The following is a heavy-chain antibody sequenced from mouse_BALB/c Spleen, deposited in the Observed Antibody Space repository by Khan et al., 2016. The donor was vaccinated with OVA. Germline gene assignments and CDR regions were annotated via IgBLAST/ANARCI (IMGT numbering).Heavy chain of an antibody. CDR3: ARGNYYGYYFDY. CDR2: ISYSGVT. CDR1: GYSITSGYA. D-gene: IGHD1-1*01. J-gene: IGHJ2*01. Sequence: EVKLEESGPGLVKPSQSLSLTCTVTGYSITSGYAWNWIRQFPGNKLEWMGYISYSGVTSYTPSLKSRISITRDTSKNQFFLQLKSVTTEDTATYYCARGNYYGYYFDYGGQGTTLTVSS. V-gene: IGHV3-2*02.